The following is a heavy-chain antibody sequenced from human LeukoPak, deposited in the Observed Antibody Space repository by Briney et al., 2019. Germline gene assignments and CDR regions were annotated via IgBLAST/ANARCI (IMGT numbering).Heavy chain of an antibody. CDR1: GGSISSYY. Sequence: SETLSLTCTVSGGSISSYYWSWIRQPPGKGLERIGYIYYSGSTNYNPSLKSRVTISVDTSKNQFSLKLSSVTAADTAVYYCARDLPYYYGMDVWGQGTTVTVSS. CDR2: IYYSGST. V-gene: IGHV4-59*01. J-gene: IGHJ6*02. CDR3: ARDLPYYYGMDV.